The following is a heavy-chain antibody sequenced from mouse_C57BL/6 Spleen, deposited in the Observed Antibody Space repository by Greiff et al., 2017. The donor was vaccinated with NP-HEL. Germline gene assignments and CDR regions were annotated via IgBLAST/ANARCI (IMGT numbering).Heavy chain of an antibody. Sequence: EVQLQQSGPELVKPGASVKISCKASGYSFTGYYMNWVKQSPEKSREWIGEINPSTGGTTYNQKFKAKATLTVDKSSSTAYMQPKSLTSEDSAVYYCARSEALYYFDYWGQGTTLPVSS. CDR1: GYSFTGYY. CDR2: INPSTGGT. CDR3: ARSEALYYFDY. J-gene: IGHJ2*01. V-gene: IGHV1-42*01.